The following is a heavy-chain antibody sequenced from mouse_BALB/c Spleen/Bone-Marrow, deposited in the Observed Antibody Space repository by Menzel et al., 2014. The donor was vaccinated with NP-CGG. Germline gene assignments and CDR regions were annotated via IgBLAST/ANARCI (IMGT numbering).Heavy chain of an antibody. Sequence: EVQLVESGGGLVQPGGSLKLSCATSGFTFSAYYMYWVRQTPEKRLEWVAYISNGGGSTYYPDTVKGRFTISRDNAKNTLYPQMSRLKSEDTAMYYCARHLYGNYGAMDYWGQGTSVTVSS. J-gene: IGHJ4*01. D-gene: IGHD2-1*01. V-gene: IGHV5-12*02. CDR2: ISNGGGST. CDR3: ARHLYGNYGAMDY. CDR1: GFTFSAYY.